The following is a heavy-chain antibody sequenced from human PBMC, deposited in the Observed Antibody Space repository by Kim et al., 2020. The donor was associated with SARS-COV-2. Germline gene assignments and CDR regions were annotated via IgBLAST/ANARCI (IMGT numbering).Heavy chain of an antibody. CDR1: GFTSSGDW. Sequence: GGSLRLSCAASGFTSSGDWMHWVRQAPGKGLMWVSRIDGGGTATAYANALEGRFTISRDRAKDTLYLQMNSLRDEDTAIYYCVRARYDGNCFGRWGQGTLVTVSS. V-gene: IGHV3-74*01. CDR2: IDGGGTAT. CDR3: VRARYDGNCFGR. J-gene: IGHJ4*02. D-gene: IGHD2-21*02.